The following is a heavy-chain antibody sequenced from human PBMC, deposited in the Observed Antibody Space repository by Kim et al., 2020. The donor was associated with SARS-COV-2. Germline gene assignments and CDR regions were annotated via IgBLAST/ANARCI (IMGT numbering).Heavy chain of an antibody. CDR1: GFTFSSYA. D-gene: IGHD3-22*01. CDR2: ISGSGGST. J-gene: IGHJ4*02. Sequence: GGSLRLSCAASGFTFSSYAMSWVRQAPGKGLEWVSAISGSGGSTYYADSVKGRFTISRDNSKNTLYLQMNSLRAEDTAVYYCARMITMIVVVITPDYWGQGTLVTVSS. V-gene: IGHV3-23*01. CDR3: ARMITMIVVVITPDY.